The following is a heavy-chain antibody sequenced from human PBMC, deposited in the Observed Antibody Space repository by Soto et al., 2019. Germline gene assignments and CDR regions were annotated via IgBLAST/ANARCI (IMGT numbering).Heavy chain of an antibody. CDR1: GGSISSSSYY. CDR3: ARQWVEWLVRGIDYFDY. D-gene: IGHD6-19*01. CDR2: IYYSGST. J-gene: IGHJ4*02. V-gene: IGHV4-39*01. Sequence: QLQLQESGPGLVKPSETLSLTCTVSGGSISSSSYYWGWIRQPPGKGLEWIGSIYYSGSTYYNPSLKSRLTISVDTSKNQFSLKLSSVTAADTAVYYCARQWVEWLVRGIDYFDYWGQGTLVTVSS.